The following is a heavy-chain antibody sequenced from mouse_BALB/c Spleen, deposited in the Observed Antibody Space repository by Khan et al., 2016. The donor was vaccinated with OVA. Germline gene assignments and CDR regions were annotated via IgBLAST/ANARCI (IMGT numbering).Heavy chain of an antibody. J-gene: IGHJ2*01. Sequence: VQLQQSGAELVKAGASVKMSCKASGYTFTSYWMHWVKQRLGQGLEWFAETNPTNGRTYYNEKFKSKATLTVDKSSSTAYMLLSGPTFADSAVYYWARIKKIVATYFDYWGQGTTLTVSS. V-gene: IGHV1S81*02. CDR3: ARIKKIVATYFDY. CDR2: TNPTNGRT. CDR1: GYTFTSYW. D-gene: IGHD1-1*01.